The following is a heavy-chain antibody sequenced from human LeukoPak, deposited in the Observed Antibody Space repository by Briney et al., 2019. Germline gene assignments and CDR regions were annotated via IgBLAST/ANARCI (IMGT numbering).Heavy chain of an antibody. J-gene: IGHJ1*01. V-gene: IGHV3-23*01. CDR2: ISGSGGST. CDR3: AKDILEFGCSSGDKYFQH. Sequence: GGSLRLSCAASGFTFSSYAMSWVRQAPGKGLEWVSAISGSGGSTYYADSVKGRFTISRDNSKNTLYLQMNSLRAEDTAVYYCAKDILEFGCSSGDKYFQHWGQGTLVTVSS. CDR1: GFTFSSYA. D-gene: IGHD6-19*01.